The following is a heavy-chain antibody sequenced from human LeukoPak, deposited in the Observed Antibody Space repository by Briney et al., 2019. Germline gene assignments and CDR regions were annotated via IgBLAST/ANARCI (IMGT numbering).Heavy chain of an antibody. CDR2: ISYDGFNK. V-gene: IGHV3-30-3*01. CDR1: GYTFTSYY. D-gene: IGHD1-26*01. CDR3: ARELSIVGATTHFDY. Sequence: SCKASGYTFTSYYMHWVRQAPGKGLEWVSIISYDGFNKNYADSVKGRFTISRDNSKNTLYLQMNSLRAEDTAVYYCARELSIVGATTHFDYWGQGTLVTVS. J-gene: IGHJ4*02.